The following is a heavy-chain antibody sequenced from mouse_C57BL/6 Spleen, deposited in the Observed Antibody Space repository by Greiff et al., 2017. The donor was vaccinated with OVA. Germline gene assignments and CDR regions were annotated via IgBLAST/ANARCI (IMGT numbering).Heavy chain of an antibody. J-gene: IGHJ1*03. V-gene: IGHV1-55*01. CDR1: GYTFTSYW. CDR3: ARDSTGYFDV. Sequence: QVQLKQPGAELVKPGASVTMSCKASGYTFTSYWITWVKQRPGQGLEWIGDIYPGSGSTNYNEKFKSKATLTVDTSSSTAYMQLSSLTSEDSAVYFCARDSTGYFDVWGTGTTVTVSS. CDR2: IYPGSGST.